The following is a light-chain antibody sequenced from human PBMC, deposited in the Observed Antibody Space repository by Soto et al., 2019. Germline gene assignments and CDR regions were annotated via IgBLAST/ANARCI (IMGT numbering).Light chain of an antibody. CDR2: LGS. CDR3: MQSLQTPPT. V-gene: IGKV2-28*01. J-gene: IGKJ5*01. Sequence: DIVMTQSPLSLPVTPGEPASISCRSSQSLLHSNGYNYLDWYLQKPGQSPQLLIYLGSNRASGGPDRFSGSGSGTDFTLKISRVDAEDVVVYYCMQSLQTPPTFGQGTRLLIK. CDR1: QSLLHSNGYNY.